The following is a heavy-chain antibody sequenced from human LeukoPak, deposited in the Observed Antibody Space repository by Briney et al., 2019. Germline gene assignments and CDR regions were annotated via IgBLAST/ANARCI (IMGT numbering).Heavy chain of an antibody. CDR3: ARAPRRTNYYFDY. CDR2: IYYSGST. J-gene: IGHJ4*02. Sequence: SETLSLTCTASGGSISSYYWSWIRQPAGKGLEWIGYIYYSGSTNYNPSLKSRVTISVDTSKNQFSLKLSSVTAADTAVYYCARAPRRTNYYFDYWGQGTLVTVSS. D-gene: IGHD1-1*01. V-gene: IGHV4-59*01. CDR1: GGSISSYY.